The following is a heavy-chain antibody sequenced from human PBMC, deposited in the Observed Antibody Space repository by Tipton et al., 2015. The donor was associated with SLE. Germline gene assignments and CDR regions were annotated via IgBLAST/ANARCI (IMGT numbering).Heavy chain of an antibody. Sequence: TLSLTCTVYGGSVSSSSYFWGWIRQSPGTGLEWIANVYYSGSIDYNPSRRSRVTISVDTSKNQFSLQLTSVTAADTAVYYCAIYGLAGCNTRCYTSFYYYGMDVWGLGTTVTVSS. D-gene: IGHD2-2*02. CDR3: AIYGLAGCNTRCYTSFYYYGMDV. CDR2: VYYSGSI. V-gene: IGHV4-39*07. J-gene: IGHJ6*02. CDR1: GGSVSSSSYF.